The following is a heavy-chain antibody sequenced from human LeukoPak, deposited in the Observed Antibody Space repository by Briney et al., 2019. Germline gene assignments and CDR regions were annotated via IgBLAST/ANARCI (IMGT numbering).Heavy chain of an antibody. Sequence: GGSLRLSCAASGFTFSSYGMNWVRKGPGKGLEWFSGISGSGGSTCYADSVKGRFTISRDNSKKTLYLQMNSLRAEDTAVYYCAKSRGQTQGNYYMDVWGKGTTVTVSS. CDR1: GFTFSSYG. CDR3: AKSRGQTQGNYYMDV. J-gene: IGHJ6*03. CDR2: ISGSGGST. V-gene: IGHV3-23*01.